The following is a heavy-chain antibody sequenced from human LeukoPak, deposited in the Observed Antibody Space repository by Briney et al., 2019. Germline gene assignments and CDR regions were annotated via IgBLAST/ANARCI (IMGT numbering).Heavy chain of an antibody. CDR1: GGSISSSSYY. D-gene: IGHD3-22*01. V-gene: IGHV4-39*01. CDR2: IYYSGST. J-gene: IGHJ3*02. CDR3: ARYDSSAYDAFDI. Sequence: PSETLSLTCTVSGGSISSSSYYWGWIRQPPGKGLEWIGSIYYSGSTYYNPSLKSRVTIYVDTSKNQFSLKLSSVTAADTAMYYCARYDSSAYDAFDIWGQGTMVTVSS.